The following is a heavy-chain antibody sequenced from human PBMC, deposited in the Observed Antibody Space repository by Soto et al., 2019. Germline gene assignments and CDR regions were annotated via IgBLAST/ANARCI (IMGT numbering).Heavy chain of an antibody. CDR1: GFTFSSNA. V-gene: IGHV3-23*01. J-gene: IGHJ6*02. CDR2: ISGSGYST. Sequence: EVQLLESGGGFVQPGGSLRLSCAASGFTFSSNAMSWVRQAPGKGLEWVTAISGSGYSTYYADSVKGRFTISRDNSKNPLYLQMNSLRAEDTAVYYCAKSSSSSSGYKDYYYYGMDVWGQGTTVTVSS. D-gene: IGHD6-6*01. CDR3: AKSSSSSSGYKDYYYYGMDV.